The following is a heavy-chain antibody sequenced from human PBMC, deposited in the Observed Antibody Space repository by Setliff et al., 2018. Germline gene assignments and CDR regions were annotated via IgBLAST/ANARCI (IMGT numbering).Heavy chain of an antibody. CDR2: IHYRGTT. CDR3: AREGRSSTRGWYMGA. Sequence: SETLSLTCTVSGASISSGTYYWAWIRQPPGKGLEWIGRIHYRGTTYSNASLASRLTISVDTAKNQFSLKLTSVTAADTAVYFCAREGRSSTRGWYMGAWGKGTTVTVSS. V-gene: IGHV4-39*02. D-gene: IGHD2-2*01. J-gene: IGHJ6*03. CDR1: GASISSGTYY.